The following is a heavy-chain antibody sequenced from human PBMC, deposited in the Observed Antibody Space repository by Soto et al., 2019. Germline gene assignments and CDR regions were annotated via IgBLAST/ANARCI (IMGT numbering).Heavy chain of an antibody. Sequence: PGGPLRLSCAASGLTFSSYAMRLVPRAQGKGLEWFSAISGSGGSTYYANPVKGRFTISRDNSKNTLYLQMNSLRAEDTAVYYCARDGLLEWPPLGMDVWGQGTTVTVSS. CDR3: ARDGLLEWPPLGMDV. V-gene: IGHV3-23*01. D-gene: IGHD3-3*01. CDR2: ISGSGGST. J-gene: IGHJ6*02. CDR1: GLTFSSYA.